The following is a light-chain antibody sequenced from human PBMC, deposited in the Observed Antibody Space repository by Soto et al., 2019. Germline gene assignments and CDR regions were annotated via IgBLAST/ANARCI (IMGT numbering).Light chain of an antibody. J-gene: IGLJ1*01. CDR3: SSYAGSNIF. Sequence: QSALTQPPSASGSPGQSVTISCTGTSSDVGGYNYVSWYQQHPGKAPKLMIYEVSKRPSGVPDRFSGSKSGNTASLTVYGLQAEDEDDYYCSSYAGSNIFFGTGTKLTVL. CDR2: EVS. V-gene: IGLV2-8*01. CDR1: SSDVGGYNY.